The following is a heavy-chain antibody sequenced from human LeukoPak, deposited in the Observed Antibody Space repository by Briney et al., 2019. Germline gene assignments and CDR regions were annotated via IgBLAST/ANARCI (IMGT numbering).Heavy chain of an antibody. Sequence: SETLCLTCTVSGGSISSYYWSWIRQPAGKGLEWIGRIYTSGSTNYNPSLKSRVTMSVDTSKNQFSLKLSSVTAADTAVYYCARRIAAAGRGGDAFDIWGQGTMVTVSS. CDR2: IYTSGST. V-gene: IGHV4-4*07. J-gene: IGHJ3*02. CDR3: ARRIAAAGRGGDAFDI. CDR1: GGSISSYY. D-gene: IGHD6-13*01.